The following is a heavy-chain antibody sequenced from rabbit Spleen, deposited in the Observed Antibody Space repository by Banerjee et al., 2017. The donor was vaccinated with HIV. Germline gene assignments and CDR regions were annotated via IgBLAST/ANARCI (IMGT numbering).Heavy chain of an antibody. CDR1: GFDFSSYG. CDR3: VREVAAKLNL. V-gene: IGHV1S47*01. CDR2: IDPIFGIT. J-gene: IGHJ4*01. D-gene: IGHD4-1*01. Sequence: QEQLVESGGGLVQPGGSLKLSCKASGFDFSSYGVSWVRQAPGKGLEWIGYIDPIFGITYYANWVNGRFTISSHNAQNTLFLQLNSLTAADTATYFCVREVAAKLNLWGPGTLVTVS.